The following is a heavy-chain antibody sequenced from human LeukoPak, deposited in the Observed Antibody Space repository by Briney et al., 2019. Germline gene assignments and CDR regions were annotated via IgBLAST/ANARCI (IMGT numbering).Heavy chain of an antibody. CDR2: ISRSDGTA. D-gene: IGHD4-17*01. CDR1: GFTFSAFA. J-gene: IGHJ4*02. Sequence: GGSPRLSCAASGFTFSAFAMNWVHQAPGKGLEWVSFISRSDGTAYYADSVKGRFTISRDNSKNTLYLQMNSLRAEDTAQYFCARDDYGDWPPLFDYWGQGTLVTVSS. V-gene: IGHV3-23*01. CDR3: ARDDYGDWPPLFDY.